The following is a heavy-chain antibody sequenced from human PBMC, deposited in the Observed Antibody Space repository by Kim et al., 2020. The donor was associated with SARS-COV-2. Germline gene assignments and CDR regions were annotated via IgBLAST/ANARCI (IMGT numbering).Heavy chain of an antibody. CDR2: IYGGGSK. Sequence: GGSLRLSCVVSGFTFSNTYMSWVRQAPGKGLEWVSLIYGGGSKYYADSVKGRFTISRDDSKNTVHFQMNSLRAEDTAVYFCAREPSTYFDYWGQGTLVTVS. CDR1: GFTFSNTY. J-gene: IGHJ4*02. CDR3: AREPSTYFDY. V-gene: IGHV3-66*01.